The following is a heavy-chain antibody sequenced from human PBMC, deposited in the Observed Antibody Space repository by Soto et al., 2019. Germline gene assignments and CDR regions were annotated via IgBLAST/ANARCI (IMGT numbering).Heavy chain of an antibody. CDR3: ARMATSGTLNWFDP. CDR1: GYAFSNDD. CDR2: MNPNSGNG. Sequence: ASVKVTCKASGYAFSNDDISWVRPAIGQGLEWTGWMNPNSGNGGYAQKFQGRVTMTRDTSTSTAYMELSSLASDDTAIYYCARMATSGTLNWFDPWGQGTLVTSPQ. V-gene: IGHV1-8*01. J-gene: IGHJ5*02.